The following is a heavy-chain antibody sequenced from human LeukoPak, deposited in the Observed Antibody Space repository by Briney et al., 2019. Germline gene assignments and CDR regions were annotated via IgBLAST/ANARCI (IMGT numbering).Heavy chain of an antibody. CDR2: INPNSGGT. D-gene: IGHD3-22*01. V-gene: IGHV1-2*02. CDR1: GYTFTGYY. Sequence: ASVKVSCKASGYTFTGYYMHWVRQAPGQGLEWMGWINPNSGGTNYAQKFQGRVTMTRDTSISTAYMELSRLRSDDTAVYYCARDSITMIVVAGLTYGPKNWFDPWGQGTLVTVSS. J-gene: IGHJ5*02. CDR3: ARDSITMIVVAGLTYGPKNWFDP.